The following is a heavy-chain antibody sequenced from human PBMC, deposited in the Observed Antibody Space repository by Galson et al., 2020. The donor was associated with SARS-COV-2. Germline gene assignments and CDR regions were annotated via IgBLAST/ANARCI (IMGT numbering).Heavy chain of an antibody. J-gene: IGHJ6*02. D-gene: IGHD2-21*02. V-gene: IGHV3-53*01. CDR3: ARGTYCGADCYPGVGDV. Sequence: GESLKISCAASGVIVSNNYMRWVRQAPGKGLEWVSVIYIGGTIYYADSVKGRFTVSRDNSKNTLYLQMDSLRAEDTAVYYCARGTYCGADCYPGVGDVWGQGTTVTVSS. CDR2: IYIGGTI. CDR1: GVIVSNNY.